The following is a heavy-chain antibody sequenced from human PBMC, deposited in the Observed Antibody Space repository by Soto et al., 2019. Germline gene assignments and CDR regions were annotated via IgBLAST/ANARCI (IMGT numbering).Heavy chain of an antibody. Sequence: VLLVESGGGVVQPGRSLRLSCAASGFPFNSYGMHWLRQAPGKGLEWVAIISYDGTHKDYTDSVKGRFTISRDNSKNTAYLQMDSLRAEDTAVYYCAKDRRGSSGYDSSRGSGWYGSFEYWGQGTLVTVSS. D-gene: IGHD5-12*01. CDR2: ISYDGTHK. J-gene: IGHJ4*02. CDR3: AKDRRGSSGYDSSRGSGWYGSFEY. CDR1: GFPFNSYG. V-gene: IGHV3-30*18.